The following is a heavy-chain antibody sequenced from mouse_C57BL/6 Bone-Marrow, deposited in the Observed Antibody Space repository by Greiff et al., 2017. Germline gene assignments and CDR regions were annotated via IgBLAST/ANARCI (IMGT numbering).Heavy chain of an antibody. V-gene: IGHV1-82*01. CDR2: MYPGDGDT. CDR1: GYAFSSSW. D-gene: IGHD1-1*01. CDR3: ARSYYYGS. Sequence: VQLQESGPELVKPGASVKISCKASGYAFSSSWMNWVKQRPGKGLEWIGRMYPGDGDTNYNGKFKGKATLTADKSSSTAYMQLSSLTSEDSAVYFCARSYYYGSWGQGTTLTVSS. J-gene: IGHJ2*01.